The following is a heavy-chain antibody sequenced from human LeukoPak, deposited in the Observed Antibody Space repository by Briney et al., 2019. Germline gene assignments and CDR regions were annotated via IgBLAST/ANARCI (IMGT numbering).Heavy chain of an antibody. J-gene: IGHJ6*03. Sequence: PSETLSLTCTVSGGSISSYYWSWIRQPAGKGLEWIGRIYTSGSTYYNPSLKSRVTISVDTSKNQFSLKLSSVTAADTAVYYCARVPLNWNTYYHMDVWGKGTTVTVSS. CDR3: ARVPLNWNTYYHMDV. D-gene: IGHD1-1*01. CDR2: IYTSGST. CDR1: GGSISSYY. V-gene: IGHV4-4*07.